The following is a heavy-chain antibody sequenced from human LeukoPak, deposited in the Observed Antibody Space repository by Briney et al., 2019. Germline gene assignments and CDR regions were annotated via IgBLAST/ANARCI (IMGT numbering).Heavy chain of an antibody. CDR1: GYTFTSYG. D-gene: IGHD3-10*01. CDR2: ISAYNGNT. CDR3: AAGNLTMVRGILGTRDAFDI. J-gene: IGHJ3*02. Sequence: ASVKSTRKASGYTFTSYGISWVRQAPGQGLEWIGWISAYNGNTNYAQKLQGRVTMTTDTSTSIAYMELRSLRSEDTAVYYCAAGNLTMVRGILGTRDAFDIWGQGLLVTVSS. V-gene: IGHV1-18*01.